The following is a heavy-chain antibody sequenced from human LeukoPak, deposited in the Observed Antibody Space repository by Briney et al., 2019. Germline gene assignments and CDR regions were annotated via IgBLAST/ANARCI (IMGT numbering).Heavy chain of an antibody. D-gene: IGHD6-6*01. CDR3: ARFTRSSSSHYYYYAMDV. J-gene: IGHJ6*02. CDR1: GGSISMSTYY. CDR2: IHFRGNS. Sequence: SETLSLTCTVSGGSISMSTYYWGWIRQPPGKGLECIGSIHFRGNSYYNPSPSLKSRVTISVDTSKNQFSLNVLSVTAADTAVYYCARFTRSSSSHYYYYAMDVWGQGTTVTVSS. V-gene: IGHV4-39*01.